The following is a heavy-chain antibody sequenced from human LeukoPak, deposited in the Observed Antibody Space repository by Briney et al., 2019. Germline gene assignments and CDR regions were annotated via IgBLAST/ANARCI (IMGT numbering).Heavy chain of an antibody. J-gene: IGHJ4*02. CDR2: ISVSGTTM. D-gene: IGHD4-17*01. V-gene: IGHV3-11*01. Sequence: GVSLRLSCSTSGFTFTDYYMSWIRQAPGKGLEWVSYISVSGTTMYYADSVKGRFTLSRDNAKNSLYLQMNSLRAEDTAVYYCARVGRLQYGDYVAFDYWGQGTLVTVSS. CDR3: ARVGRLQYGDYVAFDY. CDR1: GFTFTDYY.